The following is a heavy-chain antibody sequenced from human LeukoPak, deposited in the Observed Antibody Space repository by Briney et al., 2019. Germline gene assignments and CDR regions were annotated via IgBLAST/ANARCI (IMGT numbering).Heavy chain of an antibody. J-gene: IGHJ4*02. Sequence: PGGTLRLSCAASGFTFTDYAMTWVRQAPGKGLEWVGRIKSKTDGGTTDYAAPVKGRFTISRDDSKNTLYLQMNSLKTEDTAVYYCTTEEWLVPGYYFDYWGQGTLVTVSS. CDR3: TTEEWLVPGYYFDY. D-gene: IGHD6-19*01. V-gene: IGHV3-15*01. CDR2: IKSKTDGGTT. CDR1: GFTFTDYA.